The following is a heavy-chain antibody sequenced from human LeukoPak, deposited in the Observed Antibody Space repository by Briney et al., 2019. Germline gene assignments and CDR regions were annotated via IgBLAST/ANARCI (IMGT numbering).Heavy chain of an antibody. CDR3: ARSKVNDAFDI. J-gene: IGHJ3*02. V-gene: IGHV4-39*01. D-gene: IGHD2-21*01. Sequence: SETLSLTCTVSGGSISSSSYYWGWIRQPPGKGLEWIGSIYYSGSTYYNPSLKSRVTIAVDTSKNQFSLKLSSVTAADTAVYYCARSKVNDAFDIWRQGTMVTVSS. CDR1: GGSISSSSYY. CDR2: IYYSGST.